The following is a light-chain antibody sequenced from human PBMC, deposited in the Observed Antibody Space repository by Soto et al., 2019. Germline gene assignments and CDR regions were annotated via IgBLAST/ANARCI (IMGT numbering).Light chain of an antibody. Sequence: EIVLTQSPATLSLSPGERATLSCRASQSVNSYLAWYQHKPGQAPRLLIYDASNRANGIPARFSGSGSGTDFTLTISSLEPEDFAVDYCLQRSDWPLAFGGGTKVEIK. V-gene: IGKV3-11*01. CDR3: LQRSDWPLA. CDR1: QSVNSY. CDR2: DAS. J-gene: IGKJ4*01.